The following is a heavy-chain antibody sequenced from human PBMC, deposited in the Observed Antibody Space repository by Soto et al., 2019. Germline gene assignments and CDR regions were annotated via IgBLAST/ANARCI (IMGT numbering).Heavy chain of an antibody. CDR1: GFTFSSYE. CDR3: ARESDYDTFDY. D-gene: IGHD3-9*01. Sequence: GGSLRLSCAASGFTFSSYEMNWVRQAPGKGLEWVSYISDSGSSIYYADSMKGRFTIPRDNAKNSLYLQMNGLRAEDTAVYYCARESDYDTFDYWGQGTLVTVSS. CDR2: ISDSGSSI. J-gene: IGHJ4*02. V-gene: IGHV3-48*03.